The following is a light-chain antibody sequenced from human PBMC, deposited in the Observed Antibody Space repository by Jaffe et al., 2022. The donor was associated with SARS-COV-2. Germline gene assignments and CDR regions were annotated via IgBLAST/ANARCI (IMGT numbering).Light chain of an antibody. V-gene: IGLV3-1*01. CDR1: KLDDTY. J-gene: IGLJ2*01. Sequence: SYELTQPPSVSVSPGQTANITCSGDKLDDTYICWYQQKTGQSPVLVIYQDTKRPSGIPERFSGSNSGSTATLTISGTQAMDEADYFCQAWDISSVDFGGGTRLTVL. CDR3: QAWDISSVD. CDR2: QDT.